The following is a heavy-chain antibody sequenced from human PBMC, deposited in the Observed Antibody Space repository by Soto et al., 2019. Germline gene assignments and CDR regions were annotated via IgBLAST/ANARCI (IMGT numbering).Heavy chain of an antibody. CDR3: ARDRSRGYGDKYYYYYGMAV. V-gene: IGHV3-48*02. J-gene: IGHJ6*02. CDR2: ISSSSSTI. D-gene: IGHD4-17*01. CDR1: GFTFSSYS. Sequence: PGGSLRLSSAASGFTFSSYSMNWVRQAPGKRQEKESYISSSSSTIYYADSVKGRFTISRDNVKNSMYLQMNSLRDEDTAVYYCARDRSRGYGDKYYYYYGMAVWGQGTTVTVSS.